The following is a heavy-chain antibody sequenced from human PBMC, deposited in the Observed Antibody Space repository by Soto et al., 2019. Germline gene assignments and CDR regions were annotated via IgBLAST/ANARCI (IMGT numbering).Heavy chain of an antibody. Sequence: QVQLVQSGAEVKKPGSSVKVSCKASGGTFSSYTISWVRQAPGQGLEWMGRIIPILCIAIYAQKFQGRVTITADKSTSTAYMELSSLRSEDTAVYYCARGGTIFRTDYLGQGTIVTVSS. CDR3: ARGGTIFRTDY. D-gene: IGHD3-9*01. J-gene: IGHJ4*02. CDR1: GGTFSSYT. CDR2: IIPILCIA. V-gene: IGHV1-69*02.